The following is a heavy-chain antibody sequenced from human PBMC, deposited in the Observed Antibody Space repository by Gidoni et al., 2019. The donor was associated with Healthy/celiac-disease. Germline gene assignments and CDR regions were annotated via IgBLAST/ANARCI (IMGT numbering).Heavy chain of an antibody. J-gene: IGHJ4*02. CDR2: ISTYNGNT. D-gene: IGHD3-9*01. Sequence: QVRLVQSGAEVRQPGASVKVSCKASGYTFTSYGISWVRQAPGQGLEWLGGISTYNGNTNYTQKLQGRVTMTTDTSTSTAYMELRSLRSDDTAVYYCARGQGYFDWLIYFDYWGQGTLVTVSS. CDR3: ARGQGYFDWLIYFDY. V-gene: IGHV1-18*04. CDR1: GYTFTSYG.